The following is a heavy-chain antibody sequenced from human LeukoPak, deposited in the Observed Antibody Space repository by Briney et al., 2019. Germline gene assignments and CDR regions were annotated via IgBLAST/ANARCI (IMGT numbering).Heavy chain of an antibody. CDR3: ARRGGSTGWGEFDI. Sequence: PGGSLRLSCAASGFSLSNNVMNWVRQALEKGLEWVSSISDSGDRTFYADSVNGRFTISRDMFKNILYLQMNSLSRDDTAIYYCARRGGSTGWGEFDIWGQGTMVTVSS. V-gene: IGHV3-23*01. CDR2: ISDSGDRT. D-gene: IGHD6-19*01. J-gene: IGHJ3*02. CDR1: GFSLSNNV.